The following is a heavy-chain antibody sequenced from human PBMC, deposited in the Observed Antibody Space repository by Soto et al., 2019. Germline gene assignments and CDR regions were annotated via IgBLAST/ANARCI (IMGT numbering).Heavy chain of an antibody. V-gene: IGHV3-64*01. Sequence: EVQLVESGGGLVQPGGSLRLSCAASGFTFSSYAMHWVRQAPGKGLEYVSAISSNGGSTYYANSVKGRFTISRDNSKNTLYLQMGSLRAEDMAVYYCARVGVDILTGYHMYDYWGQGTLVTVSS. CDR2: ISSNGGST. J-gene: IGHJ4*02. CDR1: GFTFSSYA. CDR3: ARVGVDILTGYHMYDY. D-gene: IGHD3-9*01.